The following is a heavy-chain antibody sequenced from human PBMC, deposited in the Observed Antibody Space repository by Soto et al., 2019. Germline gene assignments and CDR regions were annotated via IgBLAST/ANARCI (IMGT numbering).Heavy chain of an antibody. J-gene: IGHJ5*02. D-gene: IGHD6-13*01. V-gene: IGHV5-51*01. CDR1: GYSFTSYW. CDR3: ARVEGTRGSSWYMDWFDP. CDR2: IYPGDSDT. Sequence: GESLKISCKGSGYSFTSYWIGWVRQMPGKGLEWMGIIYPGDSDTRYSPSFQGQVTISADKSISTAYLQWSSLKASDAAMYYCARVEGTRGSSWYMDWFDPRAQRTPVTVSS.